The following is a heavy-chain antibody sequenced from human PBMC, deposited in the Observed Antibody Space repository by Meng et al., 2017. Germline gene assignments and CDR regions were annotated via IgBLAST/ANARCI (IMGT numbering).Heavy chain of an antibody. CDR2: IDYGGST. V-gene: IGHV4-61*01. CDR3: ARTRGDYYFDY. Sequence: VQLQESGSGLVRPSETLSLTCTVSGDAVTVGSHYWSWIRQPPGKGLEWIGYIDYGGSTSYNPSLRSRVTISVDTSNNQFSLKLSSVTAADTAVFYCARTRGDYYFDYWGQGTLVTVSS. J-gene: IGHJ4*02. CDR1: GDAVTVGSHY. D-gene: IGHD3-16*01.